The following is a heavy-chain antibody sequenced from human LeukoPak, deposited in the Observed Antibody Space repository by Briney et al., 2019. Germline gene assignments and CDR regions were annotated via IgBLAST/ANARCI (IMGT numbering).Heavy chain of an antibody. D-gene: IGHD3-10*01. CDR2: ISGSGGST. CDR3: AKDPRGSSQPSGVFDY. Sequence: PGGSLRLSCAASGFTFSSYAMSWVRQAPGKGLEWVSAISGSGGSTYYADSVKGRFTISRDNSKNTQYLQMNSLRAEDTAVYYCAKDPRGSSQPSGVFDYWGQGTLVTVSS. V-gene: IGHV3-23*01. J-gene: IGHJ4*02. CDR1: GFTFSSYA.